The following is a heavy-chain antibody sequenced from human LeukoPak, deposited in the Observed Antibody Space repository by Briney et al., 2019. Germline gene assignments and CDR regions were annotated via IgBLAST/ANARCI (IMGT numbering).Heavy chain of an antibody. D-gene: IGHD2-2*01. CDR1: GGSISSGSYY. Sequence: SQTLSLTCTVSGGSISSGSYYWSWIRQPAGKGLEWIGRIYTSGSTNYNPSLKSRVTISVDTSKNQSSLKLSSVTAADTAVYYWGRSYCSSNRCPLVDPWGQGTLVTVSS. CDR2: IYTSGST. J-gene: IGHJ5*02. CDR3: GRSYCSSNRCPLVDP. V-gene: IGHV4-61*02.